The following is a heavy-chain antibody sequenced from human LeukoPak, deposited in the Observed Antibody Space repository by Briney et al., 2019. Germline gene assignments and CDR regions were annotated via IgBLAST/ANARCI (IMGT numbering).Heavy chain of an antibody. CDR3: AKASDTPMVTMGVFGY. J-gene: IGHJ4*02. D-gene: IGHD5-18*01. Sequence: GGSLRLSCAASGFTFSSYAMSWVRQAPGKGLEWVSAISGSAGSTNYADSVKGRFTISRDNSKYTLYLQINSLRAEDTAVYYCAKASDTPMVTMGVFGYWGQGTLVTVSS. CDR2: ISGSAGST. CDR1: GFTFSSYA. V-gene: IGHV3-23*01.